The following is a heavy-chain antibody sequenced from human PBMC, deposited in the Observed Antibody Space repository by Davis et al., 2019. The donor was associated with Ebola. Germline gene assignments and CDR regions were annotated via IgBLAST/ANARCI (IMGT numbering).Heavy chain of an antibody. D-gene: IGHD5-18*01. CDR3: ARDWGIQLWYTYSFDY. V-gene: IGHV3-30*03. J-gene: IGHJ4*02. Sequence: GESLKISCAASGFTFSSYGMHWVRQAPGKGLEWVAVISYDGSNKYYADSVKGRFTISRDNSKNTLYLQMNSLRAEDTAVYYCARDWGIQLWYTYSFDYWGQGTLVTVSS. CDR2: ISYDGSNK. CDR1: GFTFSSYG.